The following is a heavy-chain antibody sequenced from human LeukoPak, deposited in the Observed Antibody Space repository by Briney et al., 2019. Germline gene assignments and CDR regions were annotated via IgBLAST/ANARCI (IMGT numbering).Heavy chain of an antibody. CDR1: RGSISGYY. V-gene: IGHV4-59*01. J-gene: IGHJ4*02. Sequence: MASETLSLTCTASRGSISGYYWSWIRQPPGKGLEWIGYIYYSGSTNYNPSLKSRVTISIDTSKKQFSLKLSSVTAADTAVYYCARVDYSNPSYWGQGTLVTVSS. CDR2: IYYSGST. CDR3: ARVDYSNPSY. D-gene: IGHD4-11*01.